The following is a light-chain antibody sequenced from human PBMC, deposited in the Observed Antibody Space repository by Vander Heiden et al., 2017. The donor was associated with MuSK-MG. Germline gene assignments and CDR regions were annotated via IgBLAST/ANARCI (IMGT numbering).Light chain of an antibody. CDR2: GAS. V-gene: IGKV3-15*01. Sequence: EIVMTQSPVTLSVSPGERGTLSCRASQSIRTDVAWYQQKPGQAPRLLMYGASTRAAGIPARFSGSGSGTEFTLTISSLQSEDFAVYHCQQDDNWPRTFGQGTKVEIK. J-gene: IGKJ1*01. CDR1: QSIRTD. CDR3: QQDDNWPRT.